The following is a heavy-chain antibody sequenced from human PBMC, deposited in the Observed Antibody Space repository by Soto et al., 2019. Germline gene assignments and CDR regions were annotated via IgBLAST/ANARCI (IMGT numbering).Heavy chain of an antibody. J-gene: IGHJ6*02. CDR3: ARESPPSYYYYYGMDV. CDR1: GSPFRSYW. CDR2: INSDGSST. Sequence: PGGPLRPSCPASGSPFRSYWIHWFRQPPGKGLVWVSRINSDGSSTSYADSVKGRFTISRDNAKNTLYLQMNSLRAEDTAVYYCARESPPSYYYYYGMDVWGQGTTVTVSS. V-gene: IGHV3-74*01.